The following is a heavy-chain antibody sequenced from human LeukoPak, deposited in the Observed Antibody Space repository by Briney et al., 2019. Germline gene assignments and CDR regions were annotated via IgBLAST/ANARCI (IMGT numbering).Heavy chain of an antibody. J-gene: IGHJ5*02. CDR3: ASLGTLRS. CDR1: GGSVSSSSYY. CDR2: ISHSGTN. Sequence: SETLSLTCSVSGGSVSSSSYYWGWIRQPPGKGLEWIGGISHSGTNYNNPSLKSRVSISIDTSKNQFFVKLTSVTAADTAIYYCASLGTLRSWGQGTLVTVSS. V-gene: IGHV4-39*01. D-gene: IGHD7-27*01.